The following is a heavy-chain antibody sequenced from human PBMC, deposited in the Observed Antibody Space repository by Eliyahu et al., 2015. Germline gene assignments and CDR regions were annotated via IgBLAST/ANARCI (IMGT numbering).Heavy chain of an antibody. CDR1: GFNVGNKY. V-gene: IGHV3-53*01. D-gene: IGHD4-23*01. Sequence: EVQVVESGGGLIHPGGSXRLXCAASGFNVGNKYMTWVRQAPGKGLEWVSLIYSGGSTYYADFAKGRFTISRDNSKNEVYLQMDILRVEDSAVYFCAKKVDFVGTSFDLWGQGTLVTVSS. CDR3: AKKVDFVGTSFDL. CDR2: IYSGGST. J-gene: IGHJ4*02.